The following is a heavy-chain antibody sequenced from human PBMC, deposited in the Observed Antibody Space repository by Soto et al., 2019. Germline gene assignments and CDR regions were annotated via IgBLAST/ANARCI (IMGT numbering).Heavy chain of an antibody. CDR3: AKDAAVVVVAATLNWFDP. V-gene: IGHV3-23*01. Sequence: GGSLGLSCAASGFTFSSYAMSWVRQAPGKGLEWVSAISGSGGSTYYADSVKGRFTISRDNSKNTLYLQMNSLRAEDTAVYYCAKDAAVVVVAATLNWFDPWGQGTLVTVSS. D-gene: IGHD2-15*01. CDR1: GFTFSSYA. CDR2: ISGSGGST. J-gene: IGHJ5*02.